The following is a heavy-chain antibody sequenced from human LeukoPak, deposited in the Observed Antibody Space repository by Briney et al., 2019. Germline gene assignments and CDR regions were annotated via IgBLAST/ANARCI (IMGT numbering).Heavy chain of an antibody. CDR3: ARHVSYGHFDY. CDR2: IYYSGST. CDR1: GGSISSYY. V-gene: IGHV4-59*08. Sequence: SETLSLTCTVSGGSISSYYWSWIRQPPGKGLEWIGYIYYSGSTNYNPSLKSRVTISVDTSKNQFSLKLSPVTAADTAVYYCARHVSYGHFDYWGQGTLVTVSS. D-gene: IGHD5-18*01. J-gene: IGHJ4*02.